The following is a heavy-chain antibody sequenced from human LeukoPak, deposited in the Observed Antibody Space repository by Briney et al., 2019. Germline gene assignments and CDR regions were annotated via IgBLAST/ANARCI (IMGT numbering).Heavy chain of an antibody. Sequence: SETLSLTCTVSGGSISSGGYYWSWIRQHPGKGLEWIGYIYYSGSTYYNPSLKSRVTISVDTSKNQFSLKLSSVTAADTAVYYCARGGEPGIAAAGPYYYYGMDVWGQGTTVTVSS. D-gene: IGHD6-13*01. V-gene: IGHV4-31*03. CDR1: GGSISSGGYY. J-gene: IGHJ6*02. CDR2: IYYSGST. CDR3: ARGGEPGIAAAGPYYYYGMDV.